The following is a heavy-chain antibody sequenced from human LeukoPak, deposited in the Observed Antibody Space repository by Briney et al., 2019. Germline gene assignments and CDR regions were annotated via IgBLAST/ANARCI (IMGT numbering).Heavy chain of an antibody. J-gene: IGHJ5*02. D-gene: IGHD6-13*01. CDR2: MNPNSGNT. CDR3: ASGYSSSWYDGDENWFDP. CDR1: GYTFTSYD. Sequence: ASVKVSCKASGYTFTSYDINWVRQATGQGLEWMGWMNPNSGNTGYAQKFQGRVTMTRNTSISTAYMELSSLRSEDTAVYYCASGYSSSWYDGDENWFDPWGQGTLVTVSS. V-gene: IGHV1-8*01.